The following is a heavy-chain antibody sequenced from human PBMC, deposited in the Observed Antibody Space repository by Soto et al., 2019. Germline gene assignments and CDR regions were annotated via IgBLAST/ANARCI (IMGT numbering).Heavy chain of an antibody. V-gene: IGHV3-23*01. J-gene: IGHJ6*03. CDR3: AKGCEGTSCYWNMDV. CDR1: GFTFSSYA. CDR2: ISGSGGST. Sequence: GGSLRLSCAASGFTFSSYAMSWVRQAPGKGLEWVSAISGSGGSTYYEDSVKGRFTISRDNSKNTLYLQMNSLRAEDTAVYYCAKGCEGTSCYWNMDVWGKGTTVTVSS. D-gene: IGHD2-2*01.